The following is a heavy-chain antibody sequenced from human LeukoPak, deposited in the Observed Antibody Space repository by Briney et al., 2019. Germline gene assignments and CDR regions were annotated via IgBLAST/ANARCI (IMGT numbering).Heavy chain of an antibody. CDR3: ASSVFSFSGSQWDPFDI. Sequence: GGSLRLSCAASGFIFTTYWMTWVRQAPGKGREGVANIKQDGGETYYVDSVKGRFTLIRDNTKNSLYLQMINLRPEDTAMYYCASSVFSFSGSQWDPFDIWGQGTMVTVSS. CDR1: GFIFTTYW. D-gene: IGHD6-19*01. V-gene: IGHV3-7*03. CDR2: IKQDGGET. J-gene: IGHJ3*02.